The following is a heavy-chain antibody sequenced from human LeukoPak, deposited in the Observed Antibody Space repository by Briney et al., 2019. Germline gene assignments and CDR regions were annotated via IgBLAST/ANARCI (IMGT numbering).Heavy chain of an antibody. CDR3: ARPLGYCSSSSCPQPWFDP. D-gene: IGHD2-2*01. V-gene: IGHV4-34*01. J-gene: IGHJ5*02. CDR1: GGSFSGYY. CDR2: INHRGST. Sequence: PSETLSLTCAVSGGSFSGYYWSWIRQPPGKRLEWIGEINHRGSTNYNPSLKSRVTISVDTSKNQFSLKLSSVTAADTAVYYCARPLGYCSSSSCPQPWFDPWGQGTLVTVSS.